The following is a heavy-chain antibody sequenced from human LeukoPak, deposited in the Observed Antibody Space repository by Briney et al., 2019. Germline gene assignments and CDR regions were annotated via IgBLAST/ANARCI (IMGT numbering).Heavy chain of an antibody. D-gene: IGHD3-10*01. Sequence: PGGSLRLSCAASGFTVSSNYMSWVRQAPGKGLEWVSVIYSGGSTYYADSVKGRFTISRDNSKNTLYLQMNSLRAEDTAVYYCARGYYGSGSYYSHPDYWGQGTLVTVSS. CDR1: GFTVSSNY. V-gene: IGHV3-53*01. J-gene: IGHJ4*02. CDR2: IYSGGST. CDR3: ARGYYGSGSYYSHPDY.